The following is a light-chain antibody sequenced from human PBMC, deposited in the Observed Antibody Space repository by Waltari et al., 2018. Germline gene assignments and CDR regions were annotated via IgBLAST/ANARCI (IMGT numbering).Light chain of an antibody. V-gene: IGLV3-19*01. CDR2: DKN. CDR3: HSRDASGVGGS. J-gene: IGLJ2*01. Sequence: SSELTQDPAVSVAMGQTVTITCQGNGLRSYYASWYQQRPGQAPILIMYDKNNRPSVVADRFSGSNSDNTASLTITGAQAEDEASYYCHSRDASGVGGSFGGGTKLTVL. CDR1: GLRSYY.